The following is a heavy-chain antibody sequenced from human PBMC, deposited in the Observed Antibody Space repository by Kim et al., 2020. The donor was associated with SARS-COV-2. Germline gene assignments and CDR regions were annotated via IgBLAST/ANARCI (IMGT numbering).Heavy chain of an antibody. CDR3: ASDCRYCSGGSCYPPGYYGMDV. J-gene: IGHJ6*02. V-gene: IGHV4-61*02. Sequence: SETLSLTCTVSGGSISSCSYYWSWIRQPAGKGLEWIGRIYTSGSTNYNPSLKSRVTISVDTTKNQFSLKLSSVTAADTAVYYCASDCRYCSGGSCYPPGYYGMDVCGQGTTVTVSS. CDR1: GGSISSCSYY. CDR2: IYTSGST. D-gene: IGHD2-15*01.